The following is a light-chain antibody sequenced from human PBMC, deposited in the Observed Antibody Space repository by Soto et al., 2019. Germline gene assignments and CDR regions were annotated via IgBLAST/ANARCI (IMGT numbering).Light chain of an antibody. CDR2: EGS. CDR1: SSDVGSYNL. CDR3: CSYAGSSNLV. Sequence: QSALTQPASVSGSPGQSITISCTGTSSDVGSYNLVSWCQQHPGKAPKLMIYEGSKRPSGVSNRFSGSRSGSTASLTISGLQAEDEADYYCCSYAGSSNLVFGGGTQLTV. J-gene: IGLJ2*01. V-gene: IGLV2-23*01.